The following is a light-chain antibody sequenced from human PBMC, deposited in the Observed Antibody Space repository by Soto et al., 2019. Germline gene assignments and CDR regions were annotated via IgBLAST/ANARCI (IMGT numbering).Light chain of an antibody. J-gene: IGKJ1*01. CDR1: QSISTW. V-gene: IGKV1-5*03. CDR3: QQYNSYSRT. Sequence: QSPSTLSASVGDRVTITCRASQSISTWLAWYQQKPGKAPKVLIYKASILESGVPSRFSGSGSGTEFTLTISSLQPDDFATYYCQQYNSYSRTFGQGTKVDIK. CDR2: KAS.